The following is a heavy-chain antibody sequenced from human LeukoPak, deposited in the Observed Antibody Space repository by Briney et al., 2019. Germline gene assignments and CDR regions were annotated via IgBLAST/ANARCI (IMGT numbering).Heavy chain of an antibody. V-gene: IGHV3-7*01. CDR3: ANLMVPSDY. Sequence: GGSLRLSCAASGFTFISYWMSWVRQAPGKGLEWVANIKQDGSEKYYVDSVKGRFTISRDNAKNSLYPQMNSLRAEDTAVYYCANLMVPSDYWGQGTLVTVSS. D-gene: IGHD2-8*01. CDR2: IKQDGSEK. CDR1: GFTFISYW. J-gene: IGHJ4*01.